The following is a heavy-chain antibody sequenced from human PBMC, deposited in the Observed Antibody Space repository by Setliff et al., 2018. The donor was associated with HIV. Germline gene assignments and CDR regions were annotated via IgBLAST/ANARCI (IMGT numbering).Heavy chain of an antibody. CDR1: AYSISSGYY. D-gene: IGHD2-21*02. CDR2: IYHSGSI. J-gene: IGHJ2*01. CDR3: SRHDGTSCGGDCYLLGYFDL. Sequence: LSLTCAVSAYSISSGYYWGWIRQPPGKGLEWIGSIYHSGSIYYNPSLKSRVTISVDTSKNQFSLKLSSVTAAETAVYYCSRHDGTSCGGDCYLLGYFDLWGRGTLVTVSS. V-gene: IGHV4-38-2*01.